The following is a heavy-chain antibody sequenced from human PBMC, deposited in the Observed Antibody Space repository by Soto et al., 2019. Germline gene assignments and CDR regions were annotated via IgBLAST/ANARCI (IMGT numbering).Heavy chain of an antibody. J-gene: IGHJ5*02. V-gene: IGHV1-69*04. Sequence: SVKVSCKASGGTFSSYSFSWVRQAPGQGLEWMGRVIPILGMANYAQKFQGRVTITADKSTSTVYMELSSLRSEDTAVYYCARGGAVVVPGAVDRHSWFDPWGQGTLVTVSS. CDR2: VIPILGMA. CDR3: ARGGAVVVPGAVDRHSWFDP. CDR1: GGTFSSYS. D-gene: IGHD2-2*01.